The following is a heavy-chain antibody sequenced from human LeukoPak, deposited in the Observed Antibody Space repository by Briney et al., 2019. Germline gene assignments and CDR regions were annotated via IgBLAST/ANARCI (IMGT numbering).Heavy chain of an antibody. CDR1: GFTFSSNS. CDR3: AKVLHTYYYDSSDAFDI. J-gene: IGHJ3*02. CDR2: ISSTGGTI. V-gene: IGHV3-48*01. Sequence: GGSLRLSCAASGFTFSSNSMNWVRQAPGKGLEWVSYISSTGGTIYYADSMKGRFTISRDNSKNTLYLQMNSLRAEDTAVYYFAKVLHTYYYDSSDAFDIWGQGTMVTVSS. D-gene: IGHD3-22*01.